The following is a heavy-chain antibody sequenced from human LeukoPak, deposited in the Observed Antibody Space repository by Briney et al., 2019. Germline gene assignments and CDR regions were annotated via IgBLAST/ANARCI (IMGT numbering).Heavy chain of an antibody. V-gene: IGHV3-21*01. Sequence: GGSLRLSCAASGFTFSTYYMSWVRQAPGKGLEWVSSISSSSSYIYYADSVKGRFTISRDNAKNSLYLQMNSLRAEDTAVYYCARNYLGSVAGMMGNAFDIWGQGTMVTVSS. J-gene: IGHJ3*02. D-gene: IGHD6-19*01. CDR1: GFTFSTYY. CDR3: ARNYLGSVAGMMGNAFDI. CDR2: ISSSSSYI.